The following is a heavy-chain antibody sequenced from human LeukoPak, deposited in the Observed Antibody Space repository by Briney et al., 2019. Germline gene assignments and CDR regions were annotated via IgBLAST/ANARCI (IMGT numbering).Heavy chain of an antibody. D-gene: IGHD1-14*01. Sequence: GSLRLSCAASGCTFSSYSMNWVRQAPGKGLEWVSSISSSSSYIYYADSVKGRFTISRDNAKNSLYLQMNSLRAEDTAVYYCARDKYDGTFDYWGQGTLVTVTS. J-gene: IGHJ4*02. CDR2: ISSSSSYI. CDR3: ARDKYDGTFDY. V-gene: IGHV3-21*01. CDR1: GCTFSSYS.